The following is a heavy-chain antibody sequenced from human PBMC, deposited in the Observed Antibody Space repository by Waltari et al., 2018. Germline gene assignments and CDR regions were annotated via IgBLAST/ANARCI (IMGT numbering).Heavy chain of an antibody. J-gene: IGHJ3*02. CDR2: INHSGST. V-gene: IGHV4-34*01. Sequence: QVQLQQWGAGLLKPSETLSLTCAVYGGSFSGYYWSWIRQPPGKGLEWIGEINHSGSTNYNPALKSRVTISVDTSKNQFSLKLSSVTAADTAVYYCARGKPLAYCSSTSCRRAAFDIWGQGTMVTVSS. CDR3: ARGKPLAYCSSTSCRRAAFDI. D-gene: IGHD2-2*01. CDR1: GGSFSGYY.